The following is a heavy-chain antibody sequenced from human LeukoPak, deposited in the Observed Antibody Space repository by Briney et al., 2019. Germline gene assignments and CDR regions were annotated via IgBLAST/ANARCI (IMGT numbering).Heavy chain of an antibody. CDR2: ISAYSGNT. V-gene: IGHV1-18*01. J-gene: IGHJ4*02. CDR3: AREEVIAAAGPTLDY. CDR1: GYTFTSYG. Sequence: ASVKVSCKASGYTFTSYGISWVRQAPGQGLEWMGWISAYSGNTNYAQKLQGRVTMTTDTSTSTAYMELSRLRSDDTAVFYCAREEVIAAAGPTLDYWGQGALVTVSS. D-gene: IGHD6-13*01.